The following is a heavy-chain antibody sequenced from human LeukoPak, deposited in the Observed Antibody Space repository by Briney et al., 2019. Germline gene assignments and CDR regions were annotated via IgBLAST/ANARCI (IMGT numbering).Heavy chain of an antibody. J-gene: IGHJ3*02. Sequence: GGSLRLSCAASGFTFSSNAMHWVRQAPGKGLEWVAIISFDGSNKNYADSVKGRFTVSRDNSKNTLYLKMSSLTSEDTAVYYCARDPKGGYSYGWGAFDIWGHGTMVTVSS. D-gene: IGHD5-18*01. CDR1: GFTFSSNA. CDR2: ISFDGSNK. V-gene: IGHV3-30-3*01. CDR3: ARDPKGGYSYGWGAFDI.